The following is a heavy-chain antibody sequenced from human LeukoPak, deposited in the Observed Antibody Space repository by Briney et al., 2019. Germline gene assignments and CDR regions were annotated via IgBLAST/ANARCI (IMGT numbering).Heavy chain of an antibody. CDR3: ARLAAAGNEYFQH. Sequence: SETLSLTCTVSGGSISSSSYYWGWIPQPPGKGLEWIGSIYYSGSTYYNPSLKSRVTISVDTSKNQFSLKLSSVTAADTAVYYCARLAAAGNEYFQHWGQGTLVTVSS. CDR1: GGSISSSSYY. V-gene: IGHV4-39*01. J-gene: IGHJ1*01. D-gene: IGHD6-13*01. CDR2: IYYSGST.